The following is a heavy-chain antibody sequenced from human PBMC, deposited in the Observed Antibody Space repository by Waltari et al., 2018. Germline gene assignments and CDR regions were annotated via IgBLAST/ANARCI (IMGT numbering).Heavy chain of an antibody. CDR3: ARGRLTTYWDALDV. Sequence: VQLLESGGGLVQPGRSLRLSCAVSGFTFDDHAMHWVRQAPGKGLEWVSGVGWNGDSVGYADSVKGRFTISRDNAKNSLFLQMNSLRAEDTAFYYCARGRLTTYWDALDVWGQGTLVTVSS. CDR2: VGWNGDSV. CDR1: GFTFDDHA. V-gene: IGHV3-9*01. J-gene: IGHJ3*01. D-gene: IGHD3-22*01.